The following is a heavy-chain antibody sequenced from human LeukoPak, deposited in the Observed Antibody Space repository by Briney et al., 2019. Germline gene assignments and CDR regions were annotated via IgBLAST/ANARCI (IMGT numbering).Heavy chain of an antibody. CDR3: ARLGYSSGWFFDY. CDR1: GGSISSGGYY. D-gene: IGHD6-19*01. CDR2: IYYSGST. Sequence: SETLSLTCTVSGGSISSGGYYWSWIRQHPGKGLEWIGYIYYSGSTYYNPSLKSRVTISVDTSKNQFSLKLSSVTAADTAVYYCARLGYSSGWFFDYWGQGTLVTVSS. V-gene: IGHV4-31*03. J-gene: IGHJ4*02.